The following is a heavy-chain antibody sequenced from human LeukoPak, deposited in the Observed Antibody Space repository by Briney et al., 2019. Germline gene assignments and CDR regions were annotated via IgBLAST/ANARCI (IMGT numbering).Heavy chain of an antibody. D-gene: IGHD2-8*01. CDR1: GGSFSGYY. J-gene: IGHJ6*03. CDR2: IYHSGGT. Sequence: SETLSLTCAVYGGSFSGYYWSWVRQPPGKGLEWVGEIYHSGGTNYNPSLKSRITISVDKSQNQFSLKVNSLTAADTAVYYCATNGYYCMDVWGKGTTVTVSS. CDR3: ATNGYYCMDV. V-gene: IGHV4-34*01.